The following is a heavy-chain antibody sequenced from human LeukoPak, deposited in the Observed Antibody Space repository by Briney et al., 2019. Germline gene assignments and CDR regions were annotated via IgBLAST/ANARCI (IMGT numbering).Heavy chain of an antibody. CDR3: TTDPSSRFYSIVTGLTPNYNWFDP. Sequence: GGSLRLSCAASGFTFSNAWMSWVRQAPGKGLEWVGRIKSKTDGGTTDYAAPVKGRLTISRDDSKNTLYLQMNSLKTEDTAVYYCTTDPSSRFYSIVTGLTPNYNWFDPWGQGTLVTVSS. CDR1: GFTFSNAW. V-gene: IGHV3-15*01. J-gene: IGHJ5*02. CDR2: IKSKTDGGTT. D-gene: IGHD4-11*01.